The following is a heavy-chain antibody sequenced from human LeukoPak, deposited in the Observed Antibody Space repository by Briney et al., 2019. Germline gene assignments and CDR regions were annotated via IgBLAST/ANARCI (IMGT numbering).Heavy chain of an antibody. CDR3: AREDGSQLDY. J-gene: IGHJ4*02. CDR2: ISSSGSST. D-gene: IGHD1-26*01. V-gene: IGHV3-48*03. CDR1: GFTFSTYA. Sequence: HPGGSLRLSCAAPGFTFSTYAMTWFRQTPGKGLEWVSYISSSGSSTYYADSVKGRFTISRDNAKSSLCLQMDSLRAGDTAVYYCAREDGSQLDYWGRGTLVTVSS.